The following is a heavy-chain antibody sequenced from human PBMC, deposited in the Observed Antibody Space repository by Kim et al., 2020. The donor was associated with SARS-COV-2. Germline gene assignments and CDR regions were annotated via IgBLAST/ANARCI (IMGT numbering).Heavy chain of an antibody. J-gene: IGHJ6*02. CDR3: AKDLRYFDWLPNYYYYGMDV. CDR2: ISGDGGST. Sequence: GGSLRLSCAASGFTFDDYAMHWVRQAPGKGLEWVSLISGDGGSTYYADSVKGRFTISRDNSKNSLYLQMNSLRTEDTALYYCAKDLRYFDWLPNYYYYGMDVWGQGTTVTVSS. D-gene: IGHD3-9*01. V-gene: IGHV3-43*02. CDR1: GFTFDDYA.